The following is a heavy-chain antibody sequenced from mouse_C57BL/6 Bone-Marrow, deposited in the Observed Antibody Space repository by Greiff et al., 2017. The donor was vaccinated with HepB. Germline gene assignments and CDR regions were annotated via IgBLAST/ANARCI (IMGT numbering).Heavy chain of an antibody. D-gene: IGHD1-1*01. CDR1: GFTFSDYG. Sequence: EVKLMESGGGLVKPGGSLKLSCAASGFTFSDYGMHWVRQAPEKGLEWVAYISSGSSTIYYADTVKGRFTISRDNAKNTLFLQMTSLRSEDTAMYYCARWHYGSSYWYFDVWGTGTTVTVSS. CDR3: ARWHYGSSYWYFDV. V-gene: IGHV5-17*01. J-gene: IGHJ1*03. CDR2: ISSGSSTI.